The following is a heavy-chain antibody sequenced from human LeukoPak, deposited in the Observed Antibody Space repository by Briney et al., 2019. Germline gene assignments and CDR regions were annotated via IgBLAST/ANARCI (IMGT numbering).Heavy chain of an antibody. CDR2: IKSKTDGGTT. CDR1: GFTFSNYA. J-gene: IGHJ4*02. Sequence: GSLRLSCAAYGFTFSNYAMHWVRQAPGKGLEWVGRIKSKTDGGTTDYAAPVKGRFTISRDDSKNTLYLQMNSLKTEDTAVYYCTTDQLDYVWGCYRSLYFDYWGQGTLVTVSS. V-gene: IGHV3-15*01. CDR3: TTDQLDYVWGCYRSLYFDY. D-gene: IGHD3-16*02.